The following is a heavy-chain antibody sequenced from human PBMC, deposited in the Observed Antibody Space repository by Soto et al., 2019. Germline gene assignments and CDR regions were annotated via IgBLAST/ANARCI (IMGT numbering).Heavy chain of an antibody. J-gene: IGHJ4*02. CDR2: IWYDGSKK. Sequence: PGGSLRLSCAASGFTFSSYDMHWVRQAPGKGLEWVALIWYDGSKKYYADSVKGRFTISRDNSKNTLYLQMNSLRAEDTAVYYCAKDKVPVVVTAPFDYWGQGTLVTVSS. V-gene: IGHV3-30*02. D-gene: IGHD2-21*02. CDR1: GFTFSSYD. CDR3: AKDKVPVVVTAPFDY.